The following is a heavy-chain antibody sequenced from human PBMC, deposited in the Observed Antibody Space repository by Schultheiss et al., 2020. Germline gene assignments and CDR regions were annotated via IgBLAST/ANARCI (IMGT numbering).Heavy chain of an antibody. CDR2: ISYDGSNK. V-gene: IGHV3-30-3*02. CDR3: AKTRLPRQGSDYYGMDV. CDR1: GFTFSSYA. D-gene: IGHD3-10*01. J-gene: IGHJ6*02. Sequence: GGSLRPSCAASGFTFSSYAMSWVRQAPGKGLEWVAVISYDGSNKYYADSVKGRFTISRDNSKNSLYLQMNSLRAEDTALYYCAKTRLPRQGSDYYGMDVWGQGTTVTVSS.